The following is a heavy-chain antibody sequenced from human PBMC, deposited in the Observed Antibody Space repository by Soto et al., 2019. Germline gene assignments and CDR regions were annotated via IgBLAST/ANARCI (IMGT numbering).Heavy chain of an antibody. CDR1: GFTFSSYG. V-gene: IGHV3-30*18. J-gene: IGHJ3*02. CDR2: ISYDGSNK. CDR3: AKDYYYDSSGTDAFDI. D-gene: IGHD3-22*01. Sequence: QVQLVESGGGVVQPGRSLRLSCAASGFTFSSYGMHWVRQVPGKGLEWVAVISYDGSNKYYADSVKGRFTISRDNSKNTLYLQMNSLRAEDTAVYYCAKDYYYDSSGTDAFDIWGQGTMVTVSS.